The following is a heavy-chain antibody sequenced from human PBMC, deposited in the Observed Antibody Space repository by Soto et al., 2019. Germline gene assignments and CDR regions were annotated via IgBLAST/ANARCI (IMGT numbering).Heavy chain of an antibody. CDR1: GFTFSSYE. Sequence: EVQLVESGGGLVQPGGSLRLSCAASGFTFSSYEMNWVRQAPGKGLEWVSNISSSGSTIYYAASVKGRFTISRDNAKNSLYLQMNSLRAEDTAVYYCARNYYYDSSGYYPSHFDYWGQGTLVTVSS. J-gene: IGHJ4*02. CDR2: ISSSGSTI. D-gene: IGHD3-22*01. CDR3: ARNYYYDSSGYYPSHFDY. V-gene: IGHV3-48*03.